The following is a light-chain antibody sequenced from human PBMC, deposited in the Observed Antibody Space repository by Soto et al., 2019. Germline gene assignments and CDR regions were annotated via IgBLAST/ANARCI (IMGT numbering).Light chain of an antibody. CDR1: SSDVGYSNY. CDR3: SSYTSSSLYA. CDR2: DVS. J-gene: IGLJ1*01. V-gene: IGLV2-14*01. Sequence: QSVLTQPASVSGSPGQSITISRTGTSSDVGYSNYVSWYQQLPGKARKLLSYDVSDRPSVVSNRFSGSKSGSTASLTISGLQAEDEADYYCSSYTSSSLYAFGTGTKVTVL.